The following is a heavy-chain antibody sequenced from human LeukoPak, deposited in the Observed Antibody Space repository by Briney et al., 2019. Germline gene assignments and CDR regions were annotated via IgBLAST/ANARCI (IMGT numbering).Heavy chain of an antibody. CDR1: GHTLNNHF. CDR2: INPRDGST. D-gene: IGHD3-22*01. V-gene: IGHV1-46*02. Sequence: ASVTVSCKSSGHTLNNHFIHWVRQAPGQGLEWMGMINPRDGSTRTLQRFQGRVTMTRDTSTSTVYMELSSLRSEDTAVYYCARGAMIVVVITQLPDYWGQGTLVTVSS. J-gene: IGHJ4*02. CDR3: ARGAMIVVVITQLPDY.